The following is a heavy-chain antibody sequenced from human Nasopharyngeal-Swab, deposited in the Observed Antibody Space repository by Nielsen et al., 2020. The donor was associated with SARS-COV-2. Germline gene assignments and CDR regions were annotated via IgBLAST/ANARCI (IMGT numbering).Heavy chain of an antibody. CDR1: GGSISSGGYY. D-gene: IGHD4-17*01. V-gene: IGHV4-31*03. J-gene: IGHJ4*02. Sequence: LRLSCTVSGGSISSGGYYWSWIRQHPGKGLEWIGYIYYSGSTYYNPSLKSRVTISVDTSKNQFSLKLSSVTAADTAVYYCARDPGDYDSYFDYWGQGTLVTVSS. CDR2: IYYSGST. CDR3: ARDPGDYDSYFDY.